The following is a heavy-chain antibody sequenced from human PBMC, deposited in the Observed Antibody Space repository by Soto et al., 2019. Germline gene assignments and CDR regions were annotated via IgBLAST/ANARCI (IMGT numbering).Heavy chain of an antibody. CDR2: IFYSGTT. V-gene: IGHV4-31*03. D-gene: IGHD2-8*01. J-gene: IGHJ5*02. CDR1: GGSISSGGYY. Sequence: PSETLSLTCTVSGGSISSGGYYWSWIRQYPGKGLEWIGNIFYSGTTSYNPSLKSRVAISIDTSKNQFSLKLSSVTAADTAVYSCAGESKHHTKSQGVWFGPWGQGTLVTVSS. CDR3: AGESKHHTKSQGVWFGP.